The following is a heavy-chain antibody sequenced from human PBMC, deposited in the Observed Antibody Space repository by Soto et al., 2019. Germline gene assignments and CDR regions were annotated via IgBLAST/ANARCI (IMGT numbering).Heavy chain of an antibody. CDR1: GFTFSSCG. Sequence: GGSLRLSCAASGFTFSSCGMHWVRQAPGPGLEWVAVIWYDGSNKYYADSVKGRFTISRDNSKNTLYLQMNSLRAEDTAVYYCARDRGKPRYYCGMDVWGQGTTVTVSS. CDR3: ARDRGKPRYYCGMDV. J-gene: IGHJ6*02. V-gene: IGHV3-33*01. CDR2: IWYDGSNK.